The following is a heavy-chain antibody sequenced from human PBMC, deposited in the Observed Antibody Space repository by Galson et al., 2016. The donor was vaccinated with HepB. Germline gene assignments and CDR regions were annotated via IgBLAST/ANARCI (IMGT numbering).Heavy chain of an antibody. CDR1: GGSISGHY. V-gene: IGHV4-59*11. D-gene: IGHD3/OR15-3a*01. CDR2: ISLRGSGST. CDR3: ASHDYWNDNHDSFDI. J-gene: IGHJ3*02. Sequence: SETLSLTCTVSGGSISGHYWSWIRQPPGKGLKWIGFISLRGSGSTSYNPSLKSRVTISGDTSKNQISLRLRPVIAADTAVYYCASHDYWNDNHDSFDIWGQGTRVTVSS.